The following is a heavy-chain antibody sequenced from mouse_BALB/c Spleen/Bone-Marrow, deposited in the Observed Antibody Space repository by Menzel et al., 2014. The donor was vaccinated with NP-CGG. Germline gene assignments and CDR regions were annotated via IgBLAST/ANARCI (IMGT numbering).Heavy chain of an antibody. CDR1: GFTFSSYY. Sequence: EVHLVESGGGLVKLGGSLKLSCAASGFTFSSYYMSWVRQTPEKRLELVAAINSNGGSTYYPDTVKGRFTISRDNAKNTLYLQMSGLRSEDTALYYCARLGNDDAMDYWGQGTSVTVSS. CDR3: ARLGNDDAMDY. V-gene: IGHV5-6-2*01. D-gene: IGHD2-12*01. CDR2: INSNGGST. J-gene: IGHJ4*01.